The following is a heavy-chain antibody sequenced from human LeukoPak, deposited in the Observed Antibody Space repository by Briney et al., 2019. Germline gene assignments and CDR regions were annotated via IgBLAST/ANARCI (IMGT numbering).Heavy chain of an antibody. CDR2: ISGRGGST. J-gene: IGHJ4*02. D-gene: IGHD2-15*01. V-gene: IGHV3-23*01. CDR1: GFTFSSYA. Sequence: GGSLRLSCAASGFTFSSYAMSWVRQAPGKGLEWVSAISGRGGSTYYADSVKGRFTISRDNSKNTLYLQMNSLRAEDTAVYYCAKASGYWTSELDYWGQGTLVTVSS. CDR3: AKASGYWTSELDY.